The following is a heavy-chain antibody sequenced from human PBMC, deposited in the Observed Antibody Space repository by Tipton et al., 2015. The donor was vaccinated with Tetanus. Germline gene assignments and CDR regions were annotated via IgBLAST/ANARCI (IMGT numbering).Heavy chain of an antibody. Sequence: SLRLSCAASGFTFSSYAMSWVRQAPGKGLEWVSAISGSGGSTYYADSVKGRFTISRDNSKNTLYLQMNSLRAEDTAVYYCAKGGGRDEQWLPRGDYFDYWGQGTLVTVSS. CDR2: ISGSGGST. D-gene: IGHD6-19*01. CDR1: GFTFSSYA. CDR3: AKGGGRDEQWLPRGDYFDY. V-gene: IGHV3-23*01. J-gene: IGHJ4*02.